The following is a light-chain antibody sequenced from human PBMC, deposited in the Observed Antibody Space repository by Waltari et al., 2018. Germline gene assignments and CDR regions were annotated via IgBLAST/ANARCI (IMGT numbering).Light chain of an antibody. CDR1: SGSVSSTSY. V-gene: IGLV8-61*01. Sequence: QTVVPQEPSLSVSPGGTVTLTCALSSGSVSSTSYATWYQQTPGQPPRTLIYKGYSRSSGVPDRFSGSIFGNKAVLTITGAQADDECDYYCSLYMGSGIWVFGGGTKLTVL. CDR3: SLYMGSGIWV. CDR2: KGY. J-gene: IGLJ3*02.